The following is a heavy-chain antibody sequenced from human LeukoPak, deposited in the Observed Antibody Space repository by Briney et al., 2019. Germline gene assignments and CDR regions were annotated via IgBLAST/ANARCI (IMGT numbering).Heavy chain of an antibody. V-gene: IGHV3-30*04. D-gene: IGHD2-2*01. CDR1: GFTFSSYA. CDR3: ARGSLYCSSTSCYYYGMDV. J-gene: IGHJ6*02. Sequence: GGSLRLSCAASGFTFSSYAMHWVRQAPGKGLEWVAVISYDGSNKYYADSVKGRFTISRDNSKNMLYLQMNSLRAEDTAVYYCARGSLYCSSTSCYYYGMDVWGQGTTVTVSS. CDR2: ISYDGSNK.